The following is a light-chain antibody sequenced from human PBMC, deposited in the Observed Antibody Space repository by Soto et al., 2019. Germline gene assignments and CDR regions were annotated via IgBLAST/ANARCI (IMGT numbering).Light chain of an antibody. CDR1: SSNIGNNA. Sequence: QLVLTQPPSVSEAPRQRVTISCSGSSSNIGNNAVNWYQQLPRKAPKLLIYYDDLLPSGVSDRFSGSKSGTSASLAISGLQSEDEADYYCAAWDDSLNGLVFGGGTKLTVL. J-gene: IGLJ2*01. CDR2: YDD. V-gene: IGLV1-36*01. CDR3: AAWDDSLNGLV.